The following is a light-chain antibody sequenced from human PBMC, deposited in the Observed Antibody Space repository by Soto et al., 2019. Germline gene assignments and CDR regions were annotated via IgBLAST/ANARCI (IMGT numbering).Light chain of an antibody. Sequence: DIQMTQSPSTLSASVGDRVTITCRASQSISTWLAWYQQKPGKAPKLLIYDASSLESGVPSRFSGSGSGTEFTLTISSLQPEYFASYYCQQYNRYSTFGQGTKVEIK. CDR1: QSISTW. CDR3: QQYNRYST. J-gene: IGKJ1*01. CDR2: DAS. V-gene: IGKV1-5*01.